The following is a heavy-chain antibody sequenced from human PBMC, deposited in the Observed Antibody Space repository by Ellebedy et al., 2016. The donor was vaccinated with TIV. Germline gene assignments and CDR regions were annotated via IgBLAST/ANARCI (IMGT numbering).Heavy chain of an antibody. CDR1: GGSIRTGGYS. CDR3: ARRDSSGYFDL. CDR2: IYPGGTT. V-gene: IGHV4-30-2*01. D-gene: IGHD3-22*01. Sequence: SETLSLTCTVSGGSIRTGGYSWNWIRQPPGDGLVWIGYIYPGGTTYYNPSLRRRATLSVDRSNNQFSLTLDFVTAADTAVYFCARRDSSGYFDLWGQGALVTVSS. J-gene: IGHJ5*02.